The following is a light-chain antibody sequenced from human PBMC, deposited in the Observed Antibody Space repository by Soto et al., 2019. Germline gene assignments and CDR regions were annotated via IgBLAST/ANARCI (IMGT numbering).Light chain of an antibody. J-gene: IGLJ1*01. CDR3: SSYRASSPTHYV. CDR2: DVS. Sequence: QSALTQPASLSGSPGQSITISCTGTSSDIGGYNYVSWYQQHPGKAPKLMIHDVSNRPSGVSNRFSGSKSGNTASLTISGLRAEDEADYYCSSYRASSPTHYVFGTGTKLTVL. CDR1: SSDIGGYNY. V-gene: IGLV2-14*03.